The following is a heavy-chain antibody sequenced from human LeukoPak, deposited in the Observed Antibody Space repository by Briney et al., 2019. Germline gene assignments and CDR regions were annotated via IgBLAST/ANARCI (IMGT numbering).Heavy chain of an antibody. CDR1: GFTFSSYA. CDR3: AREGLHQEDY. V-gene: IGHV3-30-3*01. CDR2: ISYDGSNK. J-gene: IGHJ4*02. Sequence: SGGSLRLSCAASGFTFSSYAMHWVRQAPGKGLEWVAVISYDGSNKYYADSVKGRFTISRDNSKNTLYLQMNSLRAEDTAVYYCAREGLHQEDYWGQGTLVTVSS. D-gene: IGHD5-24*01.